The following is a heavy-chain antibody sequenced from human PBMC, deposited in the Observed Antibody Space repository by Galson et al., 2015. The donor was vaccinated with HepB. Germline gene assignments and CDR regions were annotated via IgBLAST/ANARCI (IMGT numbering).Heavy chain of an antibody. J-gene: IGHJ4*02. Sequence: SLRLSCAASGFTFSSYAMHWVRQAPGKGLEWMAVISYDGTTEYYADSMKGRFTISKDNSKNTLYLQMNSLRPEDTAVYYCARWSRYSYCCDCWGRRTLSAVTS. CDR3: ARWSRYSYCCDC. V-gene: IGHV3-30-3*01. D-gene: IGHD1-26*01. CDR2: ISYDGTTE. CDR1: GFTFSSYA.